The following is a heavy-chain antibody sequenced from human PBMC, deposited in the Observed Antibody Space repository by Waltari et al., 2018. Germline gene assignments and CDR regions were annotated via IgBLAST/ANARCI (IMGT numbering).Heavy chain of an antibody. CDR1: GYTFTGYY. D-gene: IGHD6-6*01. CDR3: ARTYSSSSGDAFDI. Sequence: QVQLVQSGAEVKKPGASVKVSCKASGYTFTGYYMHWVRQAPGQGLEWMGLINPNSGGKNYAQKLQGRVTMTRETSISTAYMELSRLRSDDTAVYYCARTYSSSSGDAFDIWGQGTMVTVSS. CDR2: INPNSGGK. J-gene: IGHJ3*02. V-gene: IGHV1-2*02.